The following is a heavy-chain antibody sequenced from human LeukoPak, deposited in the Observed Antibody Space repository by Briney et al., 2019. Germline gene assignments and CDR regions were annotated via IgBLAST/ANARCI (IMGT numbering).Heavy chain of an antibody. V-gene: IGHV4-4*07. J-gene: IGHJ3*02. D-gene: IGHD1-26*01. CDR1: GGSISSYY. CDR2: IYTSGST. CDR3: ARDSGLRGWALYAFDI. Sequence: KPSETLSLTCTVSGGSISSYYWSWIRQPAGKGLEWIGRIYTSGSTNYNPSLKSRVTMSVDTSKNQFSLKLSSVTAADTAVYYCARDSGLRGWALYAFDIWGQGTMVTVSS.